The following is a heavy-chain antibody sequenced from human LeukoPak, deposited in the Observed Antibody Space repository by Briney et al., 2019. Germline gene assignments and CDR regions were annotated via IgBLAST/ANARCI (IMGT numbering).Heavy chain of an antibody. CDR3: ARERGHGGDAFDI. CDR2: IKQDGSEE. V-gene: IGHV3-7*01. J-gene: IGHJ3*02. CDR1: GVNFSSYW. D-gene: IGHD5-12*01. Sequence: GGSLRLSCAVSGVNFSSYWMSWVRQAPGKWLEWVANIKQDGSEEYYVDSVKGRFTISTDNAKNSLYLQMNSLRAEDTAVYYCARERGHGGDAFDIWGQGTMVTVSS.